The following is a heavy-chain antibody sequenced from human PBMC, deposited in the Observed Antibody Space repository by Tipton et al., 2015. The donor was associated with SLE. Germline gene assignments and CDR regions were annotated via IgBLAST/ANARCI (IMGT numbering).Heavy chain of an antibody. CDR2: VYSGGNT. Sequence: LRLSCTVSGGSISSSPYYWAWIRQPPGKGLEWIGTVYSGGNTYHIPSLKTRVTISVDTSRNQFSLKLTSVTAADTAVYYCAIPTVGATGGFDSWGHGTLVIISS. V-gene: IGHV4-39*07. CDR1: GGSISSSPYY. D-gene: IGHD1-26*01. CDR3: AIPTVGATGGFDS. J-gene: IGHJ4*01.